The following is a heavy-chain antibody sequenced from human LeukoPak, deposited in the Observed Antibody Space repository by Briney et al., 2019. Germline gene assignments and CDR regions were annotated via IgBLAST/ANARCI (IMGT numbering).Heavy chain of an antibody. V-gene: IGHV3-43*01. J-gene: IGHJ6*04. Sequence: PGGSLRLSCAASGFTFGDYTMHWVRQAPGKGLEWVSLIGWDGGSTYYGDSVKGRFTISRDNRKKPLYLQMDSLRTEDTALYYCAKDIAQRGFGESMDVWGKGTTVTVSS. CDR2: IGWDGGST. CDR1: GFTFGDYT. D-gene: IGHD3-10*01. CDR3: AKDIAQRGFGESMDV.